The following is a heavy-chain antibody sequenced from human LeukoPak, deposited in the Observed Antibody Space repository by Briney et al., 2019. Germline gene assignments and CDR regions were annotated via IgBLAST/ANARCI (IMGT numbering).Heavy chain of an antibody. CDR3: ARWRGYCSGGSCYADNWFDP. J-gene: IGHJ5*02. CDR2: ISAYNGNT. CDR1: GYTFTSYG. Sequence: ASVEVSCKASGYTFTSYGISWVRQAPGQGLEWMGWISAYNGNTNYAQKLQGRVTMTTDTSTSTAYMELRSLRSDDTAVYYCARWRGYCSGGSCYADNWFDPWGQGTLVTVSS. D-gene: IGHD2-15*01. V-gene: IGHV1-18*01.